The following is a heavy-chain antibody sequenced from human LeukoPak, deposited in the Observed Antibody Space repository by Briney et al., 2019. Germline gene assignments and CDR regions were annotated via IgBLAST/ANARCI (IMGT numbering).Heavy chain of an antibody. D-gene: IGHD4-17*01. CDR3: ARDSYGDANFDS. J-gene: IGHJ4*02. CDR1: GFTVSSNY. V-gene: IGHV3-53*01. CDR2: IYADGNT. Sequence: PGGSLRLSCAASGFTVSSNYMTWVRQAPGRGLEWVSFIYADGNTYYADSVKGRFTISGDISKNAVYLQMNSLRAEDTAVYYCARDSYGDANFDSWGQGTLVTVSS.